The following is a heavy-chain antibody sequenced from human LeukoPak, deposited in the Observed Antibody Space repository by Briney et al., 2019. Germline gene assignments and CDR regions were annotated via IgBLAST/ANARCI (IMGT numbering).Heavy chain of an antibody. J-gene: IGHJ4*02. D-gene: IGHD4-11*01. V-gene: IGHV1-18*01. CDR2: ISAHNGNT. CDR1: VYIFTRYV. Sequence: ASPKVSCKASVYIFTRYVIICVRQSPRQGLQWMGWISAHNGNTNYAQKRQGRVTMPTDTSTSTVYIELRSLRCHDPAVYYCTRAQTTLLLDYWGQGTLVTVSS. CDR3: TRAQTTLLLDY.